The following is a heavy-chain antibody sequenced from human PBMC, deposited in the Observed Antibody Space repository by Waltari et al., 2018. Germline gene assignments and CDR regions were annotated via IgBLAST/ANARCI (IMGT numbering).Heavy chain of an antibody. CDR2: INSDGSDA. CDR3: AFSRGWSSPFGAYDT. Sequence: EVQLVESGGGLVQPGGSLRLSCAASGFAFSAYWMHWVRQVPGKGLLWVSHINSDGSDASYADSVKGRFTISRDNAKNTLYLEMSSLRAEDTAVCYCAFSRGWSSPFGAYDTWGQGTMVSVSS. V-gene: IGHV3-74*01. D-gene: IGHD6-19*01. CDR1: GFAFSAYW. J-gene: IGHJ3*01.